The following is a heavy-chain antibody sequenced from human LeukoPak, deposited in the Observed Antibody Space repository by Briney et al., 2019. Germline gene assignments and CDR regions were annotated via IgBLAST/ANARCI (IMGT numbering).Heavy chain of an antibody. D-gene: IGHD6-13*01. CDR1: GFTFSSYS. CDR2: ISSSSSTI. CDR3: ASLTAAGKDY. J-gene: IGHJ4*02. Sequence: GGSLRLSCAASGFTFSSYSMNWVRQAPGKGLEWVSYISSSSSTIYYADSVKGRFTISRDNAKNSLYLQMNSLRAEDTAVYYCASLTAAGKDYWGQGTLVTVSS. V-gene: IGHV3-48*01.